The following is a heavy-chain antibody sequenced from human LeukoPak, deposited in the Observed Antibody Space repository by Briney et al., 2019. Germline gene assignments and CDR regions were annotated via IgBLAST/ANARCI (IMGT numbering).Heavy chain of an antibody. D-gene: IGHD2-2*01. Sequence: PGGSLRLSCAASGFTFDDYAMHWVRQAPGKGLEWVSGISWNSGSIGYADSVKGRFTISRDNAKNSLYLQMNSLRAEDMALYYCAKEYCSSTSCYRDAFDIWGQGTMVTVSS. V-gene: IGHV3-9*03. CDR1: GFTFDDYA. CDR3: AKEYCSSTSCYRDAFDI. CDR2: ISWNSGSI. J-gene: IGHJ3*02.